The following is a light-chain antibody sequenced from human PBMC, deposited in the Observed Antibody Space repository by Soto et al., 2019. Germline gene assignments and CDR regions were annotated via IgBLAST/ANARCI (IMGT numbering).Light chain of an antibody. CDR3: QQRSNWPRT. CDR2: DAS. J-gene: IGKJ1*01. V-gene: IGKV3-11*01. Sequence: EIVLTQSPATLSLSPGERATLSYRASQSVSSYLAWYQQKPGQAPRLLIYDASNRATGIPARFSGSGSGTDFTLIISSLEPEDFAVSYCQQRSNWPRTFGQGTKVEIK. CDR1: QSVSSY.